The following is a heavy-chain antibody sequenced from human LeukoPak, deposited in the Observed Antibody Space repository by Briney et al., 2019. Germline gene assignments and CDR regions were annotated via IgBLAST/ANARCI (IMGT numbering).Heavy chain of an antibody. CDR3: ARRAAAHYFDY. J-gene: IGHJ4*02. CDR1: GFAFTNYA. D-gene: IGHD6-25*01. CDR2: ISDGGANT. Sequence: GGSLRLSCAASGFAFTNYAMSWVRQAPGKGLEWVSTISDGGANTYYADSVEGRFTISRDNSKNTLYLQMNSLRGEDTAVYYCARRAAAHYFDYWRQGTLVTVSS. V-gene: IGHV3-23*01.